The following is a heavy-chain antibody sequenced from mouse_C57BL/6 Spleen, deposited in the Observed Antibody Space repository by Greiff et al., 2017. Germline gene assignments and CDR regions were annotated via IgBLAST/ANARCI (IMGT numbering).Heavy chain of an antibody. J-gene: IGHJ4*01. CDR1: GYTFTSYW. CDR2: IDPSDSYT. D-gene: IGHD1-1*01. Sequence: QVQLQQSGAELVRPGTSVKLSCKASGYTFTSYWMHWVKQRPGQGLEWIGVIDPSDSYTNYNQKFKGKATLTVDTSSSTAYMQLSSLTSEDSAVYYCARENGSSYDAMDYWGQGTSVTVSS. CDR3: ARENGSSYDAMDY. V-gene: IGHV1-59*01.